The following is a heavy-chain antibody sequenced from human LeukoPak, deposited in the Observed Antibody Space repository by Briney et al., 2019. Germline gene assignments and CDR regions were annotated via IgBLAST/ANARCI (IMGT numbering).Heavy chain of an antibody. Sequence: GRSLRLSCAASGFTFSNYGMHWVRQAPGKGLEWVAVISYDGSNKYYADSVKGRFTISRDNSKNMLYLQMNSLRAEDTAVYYCARGWQGDYFDYWGQGTLVTVSS. CDR1: GFTFSNYG. D-gene: IGHD5-24*01. CDR2: ISYDGSNK. CDR3: ARGWQGDYFDY. V-gene: IGHV3-30*03. J-gene: IGHJ4*02.